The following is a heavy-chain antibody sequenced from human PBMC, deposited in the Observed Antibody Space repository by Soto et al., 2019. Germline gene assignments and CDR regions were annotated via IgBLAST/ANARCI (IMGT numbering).Heavy chain of an antibody. J-gene: IGHJ6*03. V-gene: IGHV3-48*01. Sequence: EVQLVESGGGLVQPGGSLRLSCATSGFILSDCAMNWVRQAPGKGLEWVSYISSSSSVIDYADSVKGRFTVSRDNARNSLYPQVNSLRAEDTAVYYCARDLSWGSNWYYYMDVWGKGTTVTVSS. CDR3: ARDLSWGSNWYYYMDV. CDR2: ISSSSSVI. CDR1: GFILSDCA. D-gene: IGHD7-27*01.